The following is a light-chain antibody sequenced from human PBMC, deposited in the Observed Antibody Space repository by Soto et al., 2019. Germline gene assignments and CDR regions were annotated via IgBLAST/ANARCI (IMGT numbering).Light chain of an antibody. CDR1: QSVDSK. J-gene: IGKJ1*01. CDR3: QHYSTWLWT. CDR2: GAS. Sequence: EIVMTQSPATLSVSPGERATLSCRASQSVDSKLAWYQQKPGQGPRLLIYGASSRATGITARFSGSGSGREFTLTISSRQSEDFAVYYCQHYSTWLWTFGQGTKVEIK. V-gene: IGKV3-15*01.